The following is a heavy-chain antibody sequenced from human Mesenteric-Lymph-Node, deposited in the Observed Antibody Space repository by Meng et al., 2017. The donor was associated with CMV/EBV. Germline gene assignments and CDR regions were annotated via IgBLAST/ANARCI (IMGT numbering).Heavy chain of an antibody. Sequence: GESLKISCAASGFTFSSYSMNWVRQAPGKGLVWVSGINFDGTSTFYADSVKGRFTISRDNAKNTLYLQMNSLSAEDTAVYYCEEFEVGWGQGTLVTVSS. D-gene: IGHD1-26*01. CDR1: GFTFSSYS. CDR3: EEFEVG. V-gene: IGHV3-74*01. J-gene: IGHJ4*02. CDR2: INFDGTST.